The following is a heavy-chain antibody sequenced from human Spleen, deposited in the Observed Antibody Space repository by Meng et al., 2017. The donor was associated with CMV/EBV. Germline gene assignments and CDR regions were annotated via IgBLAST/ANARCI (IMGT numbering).Heavy chain of an antibody. J-gene: IGHJ6*02. CDR1: GFRFDDHG. Sequence: GESLKISCAASGFRFDDHGMSWVRQAPGKGLEWVSGINWNGGSTGYADSGQGRFTISRDNAKNSLYLQMNSLRAEDTAVYYCARELDTAMVTPDRYYYYYGMDVWGQGTTVTVSS. CDR2: INWNGGST. CDR3: ARELDTAMVTPDRYYYYYGMDV. V-gene: IGHV3-20*04. D-gene: IGHD5-18*01.